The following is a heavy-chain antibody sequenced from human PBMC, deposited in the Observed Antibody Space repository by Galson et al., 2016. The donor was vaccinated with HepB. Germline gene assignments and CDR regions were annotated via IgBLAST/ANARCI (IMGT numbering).Heavy chain of an antibody. D-gene: IGHD3/OR15-3a*01. CDR3: ARDDFWTAPQHYGMDV. J-gene: IGHJ6*04. CDR1: GGSINNYY. CDR2: IYHSDST. Sequence: SETLSLTCIVSGGSINNYYWSWVRQPAGKGLEWIGRIYHSDSTNYNPSLEGRVSMSVDTSRNQFSLKLTSVTAADTAVYYCARDDFWTAPQHYGMDVWGRGTTVTVSS. V-gene: IGHV4-4*07.